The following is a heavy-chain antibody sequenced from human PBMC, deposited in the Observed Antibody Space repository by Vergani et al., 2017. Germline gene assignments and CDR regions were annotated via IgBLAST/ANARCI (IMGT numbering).Heavy chain of an antibody. Sequence: EVQLVESGGGIVKPGGSLRLSCVASGFSFRNAWMNWVRRTPGKGLEWVGRIKSTVDRGTTDYAAAVKGRFTISRDDSKNTLFLQMNGLKTEDIGVYYCSTDPLYCGDGSCYWLRDHHYYGMDVWGQGTTVTVSS. CDR2: IKSTVDRGTT. CDR1: GFSFRNAW. D-gene: IGHD2-21*01. J-gene: IGHJ6*02. CDR3: STDPLYCGDGSCYWLRDHHYYGMDV. V-gene: IGHV3-15*07.